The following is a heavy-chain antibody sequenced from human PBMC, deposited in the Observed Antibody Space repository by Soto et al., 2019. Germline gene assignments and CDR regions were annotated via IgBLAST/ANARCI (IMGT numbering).Heavy chain of an antibody. CDR2: INHSGST. D-gene: IGHD3-9*01. CDR1: GGSFSGYY. Sequence: PSETLSLTCAVYGGSFSGYYWSWIRQPPGKGLEWIGEINHSGSTNYNPSLKSRVTISVDTSKNQFSLKLSSVTAADTAVYYCARGTYYDILTGYSDAPFGNGFDPWGQGTLVTVSS. V-gene: IGHV4-34*01. CDR3: ARGTYYDILTGYSDAPFGNGFDP. J-gene: IGHJ5*02.